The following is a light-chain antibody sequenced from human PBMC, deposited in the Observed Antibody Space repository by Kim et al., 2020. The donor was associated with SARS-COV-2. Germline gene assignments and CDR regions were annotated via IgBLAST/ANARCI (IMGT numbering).Light chain of an antibody. CDR3: AAWDDSLRSVV. CDR1: SSNIGNNF. CDR2: RDN. V-gene: IGLV1-47*01. Sequence: ELTQPPSASGTPGQRVTISCSGSSSNIGNNFVNWYQQLPGTAPTFLIYRDNERPSGVPDRFSGSKSGTSASLAISGLRSEDEADYYCAAWDDSLRSVV. J-gene: IGLJ2*01.